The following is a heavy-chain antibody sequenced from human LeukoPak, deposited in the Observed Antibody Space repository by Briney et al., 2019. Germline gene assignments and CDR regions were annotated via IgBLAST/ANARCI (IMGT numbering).Heavy chain of an antibody. V-gene: IGHV4-31*03. CDR1: DGSISSGGYY. D-gene: IGHD4-17*01. CDR2: IYYSGST. CDR3: ARLVTTVTTFEASDGMDV. J-gene: IGHJ6*02. Sequence: SETLSLTCTVSDGSISSGGYYWSWIRQHPGKGLEWIGYIYYSGSTYYNPSLKSRVTISVDTSKNQFSLKLSSVTAADTAVYYCARLVTTVTTFEASDGMDVWGQGTTVTVSS.